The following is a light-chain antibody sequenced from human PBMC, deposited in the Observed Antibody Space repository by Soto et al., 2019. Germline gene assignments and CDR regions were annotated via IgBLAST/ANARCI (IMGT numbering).Light chain of an antibody. CDR3: QQYGISPRT. CDR2: GAS. V-gene: IGKV3-20*01. J-gene: IGKJ1*01. Sequence: EIVLTQSPDTLSLSPGERVTLSCRASQSVTSRYFAWYQQKPGQAPRLLIYGASSRATGIPDRFSGSGSGTDFTLTISRLEPEDFAVYYCQQYGISPRTFGQGTTVEIK. CDR1: QSVTSRY.